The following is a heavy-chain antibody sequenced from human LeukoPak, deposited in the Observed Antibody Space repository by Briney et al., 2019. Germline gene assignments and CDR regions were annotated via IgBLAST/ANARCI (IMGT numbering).Heavy chain of an antibody. V-gene: IGHV3-48*02. J-gene: IGHJ4*02. D-gene: IGHD1-26*01. CDR1: GFTFSSYS. Sequence: PGASVRLSCAASGFTFSSYSMNWVRQAPGKGLEWVSYINRNSSTIYYADSVKGRFTISRDNAQNSLYLQMNSLRDEDTAVYYCATSGSYRFDYWGQGTLVT. CDR2: INRNSSTI. CDR3: ATSGSYRFDY.